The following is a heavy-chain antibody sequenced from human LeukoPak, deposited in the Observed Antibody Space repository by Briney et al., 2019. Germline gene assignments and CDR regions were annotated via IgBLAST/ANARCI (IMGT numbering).Heavy chain of an antibody. J-gene: IGHJ4*02. V-gene: IGHV1-2*04. CDR1: GYTFTGYY. Sequence: ASVKVSFTASGYTFTGYYMHWVRQAPGQGLEWMGWINPNSGGTNYAQKFQGWVTMIRDTSISTAYMELSRLRSDDTAVYYCARGAVADNFDYWGQGTLVTVSS. CDR3: ARGAVADNFDY. CDR2: INPNSGGT. D-gene: IGHD6-19*01.